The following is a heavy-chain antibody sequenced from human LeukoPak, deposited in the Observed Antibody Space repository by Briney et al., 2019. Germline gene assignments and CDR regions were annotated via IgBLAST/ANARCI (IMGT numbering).Heavy chain of an antibody. CDR1: GGSISSYY. Sequence: SETLSLTCTVSGGSISSYYWSWIRQPPGKGLEWIGYIYYSGSTNYNPSLKSRVTISVDTSKNQFSLKLSSATAADTAVYYCARYGDSSGYSLFFDYWGQGTLVTVSS. CDR3: ARYGDSSGYSLFFDY. V-gene: IGHV4-59*08. CDR2: IYYSGST. J-gene: IGHJ4*02. D-gene: IGHD3-22*01.